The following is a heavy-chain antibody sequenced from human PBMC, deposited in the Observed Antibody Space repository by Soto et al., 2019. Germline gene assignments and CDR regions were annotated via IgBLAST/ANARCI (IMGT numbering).Heavy chain of an antibody. V-gene: IGHV1-69*13. CDR2: IIPIFGTA. Sequence: SVKVSCKASGGTISSYAISWVRQAPGQGLEWMGGIIPIFGTANYAQKFQGRVTITADESTSTAYMELSSLRSEDTAVYYCARRSYGDYVDYYYYGMDVWGQGTTVTVSS. D-gene: IGHD4-17*01. CDR3: ARRSYGDYVDYYYYGMDV. CDR1: GGTISSYA. J-gene: IGHJ6*02.